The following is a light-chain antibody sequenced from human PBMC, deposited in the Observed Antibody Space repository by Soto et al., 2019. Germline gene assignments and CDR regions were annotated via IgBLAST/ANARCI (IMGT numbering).Light chain of an antibody. CDR1: QTVSNY. V-gene: IGKV3-11*01. CDR2: DAS. CDR3: QQYYYWPPWT. Sequence: EIVLTQSPATLSLSPGERATLSCRASQTVSNYLLWYQQKPGQAPRLLIYDASNRATGIPARFSGSGSETDFTLTISSLEPEDFAVYYCQQYYYWPPWTFGQGTKVDIK. J-gene: IGKJ1*01.